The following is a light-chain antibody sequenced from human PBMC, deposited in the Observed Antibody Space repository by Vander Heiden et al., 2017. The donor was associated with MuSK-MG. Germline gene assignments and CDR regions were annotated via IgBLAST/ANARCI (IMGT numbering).Light chain of an antibody. CDR1: QSVGTK. CDR3: QQYSDWPPIT. J-gene: IGKJ5*01. V-gene: IGKV3-15*01. Sequence: DIALKQSPATLSVSPGERATLSCRASQSVGTKLVWYQQRPGQAPRLLIYSASTRATGIPARFSGSGSGTEFTLTISSLQTEDFAVYHCQQYSDWPPITFGQGTRLDMK. CDR2: SAS.